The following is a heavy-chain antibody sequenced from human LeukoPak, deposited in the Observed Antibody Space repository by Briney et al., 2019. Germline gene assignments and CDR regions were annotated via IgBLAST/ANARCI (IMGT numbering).Heavy chain of an antibody. J-gene: IGHJ3*02. V-gene: IGHV1-2*02. CDR1: GYTFTSYY. D-gene: IGHD2-21*02. CDR2: INPNSGGT. Sequence: GASVKVSCKASGYTFTSYYMHWVRQAPGQGLEWMGWINPNSGGTNYAQKFQGRVTMTRDTSISTAYMELSRLRSDDTAVYYCARAMGVTRRNSAFDIWGQGTMVTVSS. CDR3: ARAMGVTRRNSAFDI.